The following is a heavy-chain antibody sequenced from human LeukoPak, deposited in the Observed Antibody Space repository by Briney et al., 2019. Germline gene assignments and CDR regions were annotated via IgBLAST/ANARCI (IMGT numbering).Heavy chain of an antibody. D-gene: IGHD3-3*01. J-gene: IGHJ4*02. CDR2: INPNSGGT. CDR3: ARDSTTNYDFWSGYYHVGFDY. Sequence: GASVKVSCKSSGYTFIAYYMHWVRQAPGQGLEWMGRINPNSGGTNYAQKFQGRVTMTRDTSISTAYMELSRLRSDDTAVYYCARDSTTNYDFWSGYYHVGFDYWGQGTLVTVSS. V-gene: IGHV1-2*06. CDR1: GYTFIAYY.